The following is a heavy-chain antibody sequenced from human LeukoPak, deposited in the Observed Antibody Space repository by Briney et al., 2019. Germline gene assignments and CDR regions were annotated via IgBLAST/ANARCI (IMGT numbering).Heavy chain of an antibody. J-gene: IGHJ5*02. CDR1: GFTFDDYA. Sequence: SLRLSCAASGFTFDDYAMHWVRHAPGKGLEWVSGISWNSGSIGYADSVKGRFTISRDNAKNSLYLQMNSLRAEDTALYYCAKDSAAGSYYRGNWFDPWGQGTLVTVSS. V-gene: IGHV3-9*01. CDR3: AKDSAAGSYYRGNWFDP. D-gene: IGHD3-10*01. CDR2: ISWNSGSI.